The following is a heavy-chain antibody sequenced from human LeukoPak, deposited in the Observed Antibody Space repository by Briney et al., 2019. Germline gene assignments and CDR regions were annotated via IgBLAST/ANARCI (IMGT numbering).Heavy chain of an antibody. J-gene: IGHJ5*02. CDR1: GGSISSSNYY. D-gene: IGHD1-14*01. Sequence: SSDTLSLTCTVSGGSISSSNYYWGWIRQPPGKGLEWIGSISNSGTTYYNPSLKSRVTISVDTSKNQFSLKLSSVTAADTAVYYCATTGRGWFDPWGQGTLVTVSS. CDR3: ATTGRGWFDP. CDR2: ISNSGTT. V-gene: IGHV4-39*07.